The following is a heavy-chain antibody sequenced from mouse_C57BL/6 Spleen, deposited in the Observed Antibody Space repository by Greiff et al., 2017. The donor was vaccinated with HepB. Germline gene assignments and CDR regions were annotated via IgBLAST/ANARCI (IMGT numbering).Heavy chain of an antibody. D-gene: IGHD3-3*01. CDR1: GYTFTSYW. CDR3: ARRAGAFLYYFDY. J-gene: IGHJ2*01. CDR2: IDPSDSYT. Sequence: QVQLQQPGAELVRPGTSVKLSCKASGYTFTSYWMHWVKQRPGQGLEWIGVIDPSDSYTNYNQKFKGKATLTVDTSSSTAYMQLSSLTSEDSAVYYCARRAGAFLYYFDYWGRGTTLTVSS. V-gene: IGHV1-59*01.